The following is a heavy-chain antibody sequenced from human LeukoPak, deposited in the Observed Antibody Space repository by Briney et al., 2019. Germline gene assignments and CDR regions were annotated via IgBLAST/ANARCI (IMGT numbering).Heavy chain of an antibody. V-gene: IGHV3-20*04. J-gene: IGHJ4*02. CDR3: ARSSTMIVVGQFDY. Sequence: GGSQRLSCAASAFTFDDYGMRWVRQAPGKRLEWVSGINRNGGTTGYSDSVKGRFTISRDNAKNSLYLQMNSLRAEDTAVYYCARSSTMIVVGQFDYWGQGTLVTVSS. CDR1: AFTFDDYG. CDR2: INRNGGTT. D-gene: IGHD3-22*01.